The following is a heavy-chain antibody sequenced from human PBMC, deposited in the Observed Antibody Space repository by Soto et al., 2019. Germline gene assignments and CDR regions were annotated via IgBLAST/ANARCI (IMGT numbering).Heavy chain of an antibody. D-gene: IGHD3-22*01. J-gene: IGHJ4*02. CDR1: GFTFSSYA. Sequence: GSLRLSCAASGFTFSSYAMSWVRQAPGKGLEWVSAISGSGGSTYYADSVKGRFTISRDNSKNTLYLQMNSLRAEDTAVYYCAKDLYYDSSGYQTGLDYWGQGTLVTVSS. V-gene: IGHV3-23*01. CDR2: ISGSGGST. CDR3: AKDLYYDSSGYQTGLDY.